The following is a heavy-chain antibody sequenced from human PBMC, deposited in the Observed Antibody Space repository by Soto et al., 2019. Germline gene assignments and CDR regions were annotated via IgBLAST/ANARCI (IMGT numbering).Heavy chain of an antibody. V-gene: IGHV1-46*01. D-gene: IGHD6-19*01. CDR3: ASLGIAVAQID. CDR1: GYTFTSYY. CDR2: INPSGGST. J-gene: IGHJ4*02. Sequence: QVQLVQSGAEVKKPGASVKVSCKASGYTFTSYYMHWVRQAPGQGLEWMGIINPSGGSTSYAQKFQGRGTLTRDTSTSTVYMELSSLRSEDTTVYYCASLGIAVAQIDWGQGTLVTVSS.